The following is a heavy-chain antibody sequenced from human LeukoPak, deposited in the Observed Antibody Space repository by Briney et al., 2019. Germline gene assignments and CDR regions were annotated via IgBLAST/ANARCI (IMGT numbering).Heavy chain of an antibody. J-gene: IGHJ4*02. Sequence: SVKVSCKASGGTFSSYAISWVRQAPGQGLEWMGGIIPIFGTANYAQKFQGRVTITADESTNTAYMELAGLKSNDTAVYYCAKGAGFDYVWKKSRYFDYWGQGTLVTVSS. CDR1: GGTFSSYA. CDR2: IIPIFGTA. V-gene: IGHV1-69*13. D-gene: IGHD3-16*01. CDR3: AKGAGFDYVWKKSRYFDY.